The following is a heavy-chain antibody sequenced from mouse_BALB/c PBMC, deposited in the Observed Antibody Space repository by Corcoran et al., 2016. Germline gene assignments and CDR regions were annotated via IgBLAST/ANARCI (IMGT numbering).Heavy chain of an antibody. CDR3: AETARATSWFAC. J-gene: IGHJ3*01. V-gene: IGHV3-6*02. D-gene: IGHD3-2*01. CDR1: GYSITSGYY. Sequence: DVQLQESGPGLVKPSQSLSLTCSVTGYSITSGYYWNWIRQFPGNKLEWMGYISYDGSNNYNPSLKNRISITRDTSKNQFFLKLNSVTTEDTATYYCAETARATSWFACWGQGTLVTVSA. CDR2: ISYDGSN.